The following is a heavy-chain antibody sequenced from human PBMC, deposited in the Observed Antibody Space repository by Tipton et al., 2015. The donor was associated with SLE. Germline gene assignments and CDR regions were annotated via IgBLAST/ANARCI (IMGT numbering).Heavy chain of an antibody. D-gene: IGHD3-10*01. J-gene: IGHJ5*02. CDR2: IYYSGST. V-gene: IGHV4-59*12. Sequence: TLSLTCTVSGGSISSYYWSWIRQPPGKGLEWIGYIYYSGSTNYNPSLKSRVTISVDTSKNQFSLKLSSVTAADTAVYYCARGSHGVLWFGESEGWFDPWGQGTLVTVSS. CDR1: GGSISSYY. CDR3: ARGSHGVLWFGESEGWFDP.